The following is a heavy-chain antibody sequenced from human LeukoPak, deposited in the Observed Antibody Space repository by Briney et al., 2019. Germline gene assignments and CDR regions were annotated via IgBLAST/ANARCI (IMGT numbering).Heavy chain of an antibody. Sequence: GESLKISCQVSGYNFATYWIGWVRQMPGKGLEWMGIISPADSDTRYSPSFQGQVTISADKSINTAYLQWSSLRASDPAIYYWARRAPLAGQGIDYGGQETRATASS. CDR2: ISPADSDT. V-gene: IGHV5-51*01. J-gene: IGHJ4*02. CDR1: GYNFATYW. CDR3: ARRAPLAGQGIDY. D-gene: IGHD6-19*01.